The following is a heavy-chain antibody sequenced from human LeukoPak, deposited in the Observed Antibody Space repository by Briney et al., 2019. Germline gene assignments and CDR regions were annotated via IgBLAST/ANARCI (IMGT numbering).Heavy chain of an antibody. Sequence: ASVKVSCKASGYTFTCYYMHWVRQAPGQGLEWMGWINPNSGGTNYAQKFQGRVTMNRDKSISTAYMELSRLRSDDTAVYYCARSDTGGALGDAFDIWGQGTMVTVSS. V-gene: IGHV1-2*02. D-gene: IGHD1-14*01. J-gene: IGHJ3*02. CDR2: INPNSGGT. CDR3: ARSDTGGALGDAFDI. CDR1: GYTFTCYY.